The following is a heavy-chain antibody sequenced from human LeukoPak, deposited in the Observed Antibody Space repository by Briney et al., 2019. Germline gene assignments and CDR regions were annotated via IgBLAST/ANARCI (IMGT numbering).Heavy chain of an antibody. J-gene: IGHJ4*02. D-gene: IGHD3-9*01. V-gene: IGHV3-21*01. CDR3: ARGYYDILTGYYPDY. Sequence: PGGSLRLSCAASGFTFSSYSMNWVRQALGKGLEWVSSISSSSSYIYYADSVKGRFTISRDNAKNSLYLQMNSLRAEDTAVYYCARGYYDILTGYYPDYWGQGTLVTVSS. CDR2: ISSSSSYI. CDR1: GFTFSSYS.